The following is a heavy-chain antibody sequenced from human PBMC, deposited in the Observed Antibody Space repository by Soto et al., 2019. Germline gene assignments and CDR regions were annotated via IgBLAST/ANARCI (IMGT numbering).Heavy chain of an antibody. J-gene: IGHJ3*02. CDR1: GGSVNSHA. CDR3: ARSRNVAEFNDYGGNYHGFDI. Sequence: QVQLEQSGAEVQKAGSSVKVSCKAFGGSVNSHAISWVRQAPGQGLEWMGGIIPMFGTPTYAQKFQAGVTIRAEESTSTVYLDLSSLRSEDTAVYYCARSRNVAEFNDYGGNYHGFDIWGQGTMVTVSS. V-gene: IGHV1-69*01. D-gene: IGHD4-17*01. CDR2: IIPMFGTP.